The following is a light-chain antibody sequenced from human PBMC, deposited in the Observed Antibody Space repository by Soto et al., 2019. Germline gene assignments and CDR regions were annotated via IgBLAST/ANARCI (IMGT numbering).Light chain of an antibody. V-gene: IGKV3-20*01. J-gene: IGKJ3*01. CDR1: QSVSSKY. CDR3: QQYCSSLFT. Sequence: EIVLTQSPGTLSLSPGERATLSCRASQSVSSKYLAWYQQKPGQAPRVLIYGTSIRASGVPERFSGGRSGTDFTLTITRLEPEDVAVYYCQQYCSSLFTFGPGTKVDFK. CDR2: GTS.